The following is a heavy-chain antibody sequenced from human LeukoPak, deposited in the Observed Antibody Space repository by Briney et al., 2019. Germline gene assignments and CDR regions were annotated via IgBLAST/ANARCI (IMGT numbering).Heavy chain of an antibody. CDR2: IYYSGST. D-gene: IGHD3-10*01. CDR1: GGSISSAGYY. Sequence: SDTLSLTCTVSGGSISSAGYYWSWIRQHPGKGLEWIGYIYYSGSTYYNTSLKSRVTISLDTSKNQFSLNLSSVTAADTAVYYCARGNYGSGIYYQGYFDYWGQGTLVTVSS. J-gene: IGHJ4*02. V-gene: IGHV4-31*03. CDR3: ARGNYGSGIYYQGYFDY.